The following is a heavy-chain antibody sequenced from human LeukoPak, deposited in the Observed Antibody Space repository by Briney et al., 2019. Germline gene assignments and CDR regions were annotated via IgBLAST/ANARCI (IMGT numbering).Heavy chain of an antibody. CDR2: IDGDGNRI. CDR3: AKDIGNTVTTGGDFDY. D-gene: IGHD4-17*01. Sequence: GGSLILSCATYGLTLSDYWMHWARQAPGKGLMWVSRIDGDGNRIAYADSVKGRFTISRDNAKNTLYLQMNSLRAEDTAVYYCAKDIGNTVTTGGDFDYWGQGTLVTVSS. CDR1: GLTLSDYW. J-gene: IGHJ4*02. V-gene: IGHV3-74*01.